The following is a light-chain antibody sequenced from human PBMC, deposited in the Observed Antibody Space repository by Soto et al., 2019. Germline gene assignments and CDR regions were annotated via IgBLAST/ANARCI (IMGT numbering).Light chain of an antibody. Sequence: QSALTQPPSASGSPGQSVTISCTGTSSDVGGYNYVSWYQHHPGKAPKLMIYEFSKRPTGVPDRFSGSKSGHTASLTVSGLQAEDEADYYCTSYADSNTLAFGGGTKLTV. V-gene: IGLV2-8*01. CDR2: EFS. J-gene: IGLJ2*01. CDR3: TSYADSNTLA. CDR1: SSDVGGYNY.